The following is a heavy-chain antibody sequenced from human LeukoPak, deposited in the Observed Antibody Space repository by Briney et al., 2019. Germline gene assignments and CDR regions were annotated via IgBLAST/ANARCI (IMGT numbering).Heavy chain of an antibody. CDR1: GFTFSSYS. J-gene: IGHJ4*02. Sequence: GGSLRLSCAASGFTFSSYSMNWVRQAPGKGLEWVSSISSSSSYIYYADSVKGRFTISRDNAKNSLYLQMNSLRAEDTAVCYCARDPRIAAAGIFDYWGQGTLVTVSS. CDR3: ARDPRIAAAGIFDY. V-gene: IGHV3-21*01. D-gene: IGHD6-13*01. CDR2: ISSSSSYI.